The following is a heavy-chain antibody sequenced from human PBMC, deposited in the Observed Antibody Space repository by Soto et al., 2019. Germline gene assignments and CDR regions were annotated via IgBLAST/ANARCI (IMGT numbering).Heavy chain of an antibody. CDR3: AREDAARIERWFDA. V-gene: IGHV4-31*11. J-gene: IGHJ5*02. CDR1: GGSIISASYS. Sequence: TSETLSLTCAVSGGSIISASYSWNWIRQSPGRGLEWIGHIYSSGSTYYNPSLKSRVSISVYTSNNQFSLKLTSVTAADTAVYFCAREDAARIERWFDAWGQGILVTVSS. CDR2: IYSSGST. D-gene: IGHD6-6*01.